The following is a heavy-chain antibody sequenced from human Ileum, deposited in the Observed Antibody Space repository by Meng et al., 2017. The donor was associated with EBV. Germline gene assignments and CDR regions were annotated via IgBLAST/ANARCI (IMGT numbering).Heavy chain of an antibody. CDR2: ISSTGSTT. D-gene: IGHD6-13*01. Sequence: QVQLVASGGGLVKPGGYLRLSCAASGFTFSNYYMNWIRQAPGKGLEWVSFISSTGSTTYYADSVKSRFTVARDNAKNSLFLQMHSLRAEDTAVYYCVYSSSFHWGQGTLVTVSS. V-gene: IGHV3-11*01. CDR1: GFTFSNYY. CDR3: VYSSSFH. J-gene: IGHJ4*02.